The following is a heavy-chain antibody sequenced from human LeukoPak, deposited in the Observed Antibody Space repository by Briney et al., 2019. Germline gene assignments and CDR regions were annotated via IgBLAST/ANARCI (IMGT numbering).Heavy chain of an antibody. CDR3: AKDTIVVVW. CDR1: GFTFSSYA. D-gene: IGHD3-22*01. CDR2: ISYDGSNK. Sequence: PGGSLRLSCAASGFTFSSYAMHWVRQAPGKGLEWVAVISYDGSNKYYADSVKGRFTISRDNSKNTLYLQMNSLRAEDTAVYYCAKDTIVVVWGGQGTLVTVSS. V-gene: IGHV3-30-3*01. J-gene: IGHJ4*02.